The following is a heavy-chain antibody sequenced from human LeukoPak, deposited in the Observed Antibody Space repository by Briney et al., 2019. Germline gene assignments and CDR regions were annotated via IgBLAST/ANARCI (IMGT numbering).Heavy chain of an antibody. V-gene: IGHV1-2*04. J-gene: IGHJ4*02. D-gene: IGHD6-19*01. CDR3: ARGILLSVAGMSTYFDS. Sequence: ASVKVSCKASGYTFTGYYMHWVRQAPGQGLEWMGWINPSSGGTNYAQKFQGWVTMTRDTSISTAYMELSRLRSEDTAVYYCARGILLSVAGMSTYFDSWGQGTLVTVSS. CDR2: INPSSGGT. CDR1: GYTFTGYY.